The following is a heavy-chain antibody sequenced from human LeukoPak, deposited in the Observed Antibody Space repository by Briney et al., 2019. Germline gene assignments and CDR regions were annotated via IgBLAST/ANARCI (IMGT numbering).Heavy chain of an antibody. CDR2: IDYSGST. V-gene: IGHV4-59*11. Sequence: SETLSLTCTVSGGSISSHFWSWIRQSPEKGLNWIGHIDYSGSTNSNPSLKSRVTMSVDTSKNQFSLRLSSVTAADTAVYFCARADRSDYYSAPNAFDIWGQGTMVAVSS. CDR3: ARADRSDYYSAPNAFDI. J-gene: IGHJ3*02. CDR1: GGSISSHF. D-gene: IGHD3-22*01.